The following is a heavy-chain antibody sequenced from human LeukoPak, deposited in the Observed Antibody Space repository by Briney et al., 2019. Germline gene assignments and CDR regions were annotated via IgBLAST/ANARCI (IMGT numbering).Heavy chain of an antibody. V-gene: IGHV1-2*02. CDR1: GYTFTGYY. CDR2: INPNSGGT. D-gene: IGHD3-10*01. CDR3: ARASGSGSYYSLVFSNYYYYYMDV. J-gene: IGHJ6*03. Sequence: ASVKVSCKASGYTFTGYYMHWVRQAPGQGLEWMGWINPNSGGTNYAQKFQGRVTMTRDTSISTAYMELSRLRSDGTAVYYCARASGSGSYYSLVFSNYYYYYMDVWGKGTTVTISS.